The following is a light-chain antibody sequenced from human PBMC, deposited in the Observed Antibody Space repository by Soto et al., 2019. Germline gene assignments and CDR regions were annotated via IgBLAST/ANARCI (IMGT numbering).Light chain of an antibody. V-gene: IGKV3D-15*01. CDR1: QSVRGN. J-gene: IGKJ4*01. Sequence: ETVRAQSPATLSVSPGEGATLSCRASQSVRGNLAWYQQKPGQAPRLLIYGASTRASGIPTRFSGAGSGAEFTLTISSLQSEDSAVYFCQQYNDWPRTFGGGTRVEIK. CDR2: GAS. CDR3: QQYNDWPRT.